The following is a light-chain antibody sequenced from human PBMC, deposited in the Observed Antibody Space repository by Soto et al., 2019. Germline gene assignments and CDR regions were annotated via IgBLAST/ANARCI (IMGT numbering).Light chain of an antibody. J-gene: IGKJ4*01. Sequence: EIVLTQSPGTLSLSPGERATLSCRASQSVSSSYLAWYQQKPGQAPRLLIYGASSRATGIPDRFSGSGPGQDLTLTDSRLEPEDCAVYYCQRYGSSPTFGGRTKVAI. CDR2: GAS. CDR3: QRYGSSPT. CDR1: QSVSSSY. V-gene: IGKV3-20*01.